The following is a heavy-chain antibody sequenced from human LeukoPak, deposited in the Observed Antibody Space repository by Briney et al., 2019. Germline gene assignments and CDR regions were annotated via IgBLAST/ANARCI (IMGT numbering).Heavy chain of an antibody. CDR3: ARDRNWNELDY. D-gene: IGHD1-1*01. V-gene: IGHV1-69*05. CDR2: IITIFGTA. Sequence: SVKDSCKASGGTFSSYAISWVRQGPGQGLEWMGRIITIFGTANYAQKFQGRVTITTDESTSTAYMELSSLRSEDTAVYYCARDRNWNELDYWGQGTLVTVSS. CDR1: GGTFSSYA. J-gene: IGHJ4*02.